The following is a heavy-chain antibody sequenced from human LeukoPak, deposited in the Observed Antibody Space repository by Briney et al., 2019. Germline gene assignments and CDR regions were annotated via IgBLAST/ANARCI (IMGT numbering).Heavy chain of an antibody. J-gene: IGHJ4*02. Sequence: EASVKVSCKASGGTFSSYAISWVRQAPGQGLEWMGWISAYNGNTNYAQKLQGRVTMTTDTSTSTAYMELRSLRSDDTAVYYCARVISCLGYCSSTSCFDYWGQGTLVTVSS. CDR2: ISAYNGNT. CDR3: ARVISCLGYCSSTSCFDY. CDR1: GGTFSSYA. V-gene: IGHV1-18*01. D-gene: IGHD2-2*01.